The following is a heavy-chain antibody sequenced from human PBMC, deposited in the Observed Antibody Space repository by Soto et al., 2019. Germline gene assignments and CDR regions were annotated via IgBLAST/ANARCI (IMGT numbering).Heavy chain of an antibody. J-gene: IGHJ3*02. CDR2: ISGSGGST. CDR3: AKDTGSGSRHLGVWRPDAFDI. D-gene: IGHD3-10*01. CDR1: GFTFSSYA. V-gene: IGHV3-23*01. Sequence: EVQLLESGGGLVQPGGSLRLSCAASGFTFSSYAMSWVRQAPGKGLEWVSAISGSGGSTYYADSVKGRFTISRDNPKNTLYLQMNSLRAEDTAVYYCAKDTGSGSRHLGVWRPDAFDIWGQGTMVTVSS.